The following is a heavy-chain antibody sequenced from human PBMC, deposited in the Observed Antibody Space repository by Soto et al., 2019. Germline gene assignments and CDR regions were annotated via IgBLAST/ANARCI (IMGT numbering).Heavy chain of an antibody. D-gene: IGHD3-10*01. Sequence: PGESLKISCKGSGYSFTSYWIGWVRQMPGKGLEWMGIIYPGDSDTRYSPSFQGQVTISADKSISTAYLQWSSLKASDTAMYYCARPPADYGSGEEGYYYGMDVWGQGTTVTVSS. J-gene: IGHJ6*02. V-gene: IGHV5-51*01. CDR3: ARPPADYGSGEEGYYYGMDV. CDR1: GYSFTSYW. CDR2: IYPGDSDT.